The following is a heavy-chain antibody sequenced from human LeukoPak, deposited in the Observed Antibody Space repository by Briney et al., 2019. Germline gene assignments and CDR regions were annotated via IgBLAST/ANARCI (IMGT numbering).Heavy chain of an antibody. D-gene: IGHD2-2*01. V-gene: IGHV1-18*03. CDR2: ISGYNGKI. CDR1: GHAFVSYG. J-gene: IGHJ3*01. CDR3: ARRFCSSVSCYDDDAFDV. Sequence: GASVKVSCKASGHAFVSYGISWVRQAPGQGLEWMGWISGYNGKINYAQKFQGRVTMTTDTSTSTAYLELRSLTSEDMAVYYCARRFCSSVSCYDDDAFDVWGQGTLVTVSS.